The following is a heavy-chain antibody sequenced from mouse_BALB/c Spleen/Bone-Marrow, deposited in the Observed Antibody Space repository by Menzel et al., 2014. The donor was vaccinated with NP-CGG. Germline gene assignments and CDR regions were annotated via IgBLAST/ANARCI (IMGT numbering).Heavy chain of an antibody. Sequence: VQLQQSGAELVKPGASVKLSCTASGFNIKDTYMHWVKQRPEQGLEWIGRIDTANGNTKYDPKFQGKATITADTSSNTAYLQLSSLTSEDTAVYYCARYGNGLMDYWGQGTSVTVSA. D-gene: IGHD2-1*01. V-gene: IGHV14-3*02. CDR2: IDTANGNT. J-gene: IGHJ4*01. CDR3: ARYGNGLMDY. CDR1: GFNIKDTY.